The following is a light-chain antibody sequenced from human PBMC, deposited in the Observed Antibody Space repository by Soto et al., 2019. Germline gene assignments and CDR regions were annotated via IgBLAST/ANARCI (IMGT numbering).Light chain of an antibody. V-gene: IGKV1-5*02. CDR3: QQYSVYWT. Sequence: IKMWQPPSSLFASEEDRVTIICRASQSVSTRLAWYQQKPGKAPKVLIYDASSWAGGVPSRFTGSGSGTEFTLTINSLQPDDFATYYCQQYSVYWTFGQGTKV. CDR1: QSVSTR. J-gene: IGKJ1*01. CDR2: DAS.